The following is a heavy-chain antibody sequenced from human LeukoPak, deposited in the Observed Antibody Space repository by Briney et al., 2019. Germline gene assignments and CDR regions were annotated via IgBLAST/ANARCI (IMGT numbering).Heavy chain of an antibody. CDR2: IYYSGST. D-gene: IGHD3-22*01. Sequence: SETLSLTCTVSGGSISSSSYYWGWIRQPPGKGLEWIGSIYYSGSTYYNPSLKSRVTISVDTSKNQFSLKLSSVTAADTAVYYCARDSSGYYGKGSYFDYWGRGTLVTVSS. CDR1: GGSISSSSYY. CDR3: ARDSSGYYGKGSYFDY. J-gene: IGHJ4*02. V-gene: IGHV4-39*01.